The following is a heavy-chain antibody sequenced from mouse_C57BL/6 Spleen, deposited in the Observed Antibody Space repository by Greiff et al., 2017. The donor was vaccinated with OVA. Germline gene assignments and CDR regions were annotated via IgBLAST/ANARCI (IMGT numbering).Heavy chain of an antibody. Sequence: VQLKESGPGLVKPSQSLSLTCSVTGYSITSGYYWNWIRQFPGNKLEWMGYISYDGSNNYNPSLKNRISITRDTSKNQFFLKLNSVTTEDTATYYCAREIYYYFDYWGQGTTLTVSS. CDR2: ISYDGSN. D-gene: IGHD1-1*01. CDR3: AREIYYYFDY. V-gene: IGHV3-6*01. J-gene: IGHJ2*01. CDR1: GYSITSGYY.